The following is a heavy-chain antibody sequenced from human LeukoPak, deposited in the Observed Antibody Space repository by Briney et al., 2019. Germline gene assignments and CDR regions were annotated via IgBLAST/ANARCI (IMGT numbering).Heavy chain of an antibody. CDR3: AKTHIVATMQKAPLHYFDY. D-gene: IGHD5-12*01. Sequence: GGSLRLSCEVSGSGFTFGNFAMSWVRQAPGKGLEWVSGISGSGYYTYYADSVKGRFTISRDNSKNTLYLQMNSLTAEDTAVYYCAKTHIVATMQKAPLHYFDYWGQGTLVTVSS. J-gene: IGHJ4*02. V-gene: IGHV3-23*01. CDR2: ISGSGYYT. CDR1: GSGFTFGNFA.